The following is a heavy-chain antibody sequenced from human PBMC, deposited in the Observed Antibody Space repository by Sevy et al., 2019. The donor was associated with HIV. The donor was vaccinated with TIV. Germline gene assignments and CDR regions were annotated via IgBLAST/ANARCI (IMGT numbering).Heavy chain of an antibody. V-gene: IGHV4-31*03. CDR2: IYYSGST. J-gene: IGHJ5*02. Sequence: SETLSLTCTVSGGSISSGGYYWSWIRQHPGKGLEWIGYIYYSGSTYYNPSLRSRVTISVDTSKNQFSLKLSSVTAADTAVYYCARERRGYCSSTSCEKWFDPWGQGTLVTVSS. CDR1: GGSISSGGYY. D-gene: IGHD2-2*01. CDR3: ARERRGYCSSTSCEKWFDP.